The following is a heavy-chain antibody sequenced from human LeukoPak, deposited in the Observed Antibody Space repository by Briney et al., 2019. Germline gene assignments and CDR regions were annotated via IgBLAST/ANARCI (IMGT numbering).Heavy chain of an antibody. V-gene: IGHV4-31*03. CDR2: IYYSGST. J-gene: IGHJ4*02. CDR3: ARDRSDGYNYNAFDY. CDR1: GGSISSGGYY. Sequence: SQTPSLTCTVSGGSISSGGYYWSWIRQHPGKGLEWIGYIYYSGSTYYNPSLKSRVTISVDTSKNQFSLKLSSVTAADTAVYYCARDRSDGYNYNAFDYWGQGTLVTVSS. D-gene: IGHD5-24*01.